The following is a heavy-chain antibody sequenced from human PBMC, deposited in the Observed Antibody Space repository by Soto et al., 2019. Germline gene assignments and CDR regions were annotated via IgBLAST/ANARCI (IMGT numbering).Heavy chain of an antibody. CDR3: TTVDPGYNRGWSGSFYYFDN. J-gene: IGHJ4*02. V-gene: IGHV1-18*01. CDR2: ISSYNGDT. CDR1: GYTFTRSG. Sequence: ASVKVSCKASGYTFTRSGIIWARQAPGQGPEWMGWISSYNGDTNYAQKLQGRVTMTTDTSTSTAYMELRSLKTEDTAVYYCTTVDPGYNRGWSGSFYYFDNWGQGALVTVSS. D-gene: IGHD6-19*01.